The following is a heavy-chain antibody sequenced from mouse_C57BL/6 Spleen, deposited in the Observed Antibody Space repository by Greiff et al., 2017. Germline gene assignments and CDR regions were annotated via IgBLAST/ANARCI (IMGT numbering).Heavy chain of an antibody. J-gene: IGHJ3*01. CDR1: GYSITSGYY. CDR3: ARAVHNLGFAY. CDR2: ISYDGSN. V-gene: IGHV3-6*01. Sequence: EVKLQESGPGLVKPSPSLSLTCSVTGYSITSGYYWNWIRQFPGNKLEWMGYISYDGSNNYNPSLKNRISITRDTSKNQFFLKLNAVTTEDTATYYCARAVHNLGFAYWGQGTLVTVSA. D-gene: IGHD6-1*01.